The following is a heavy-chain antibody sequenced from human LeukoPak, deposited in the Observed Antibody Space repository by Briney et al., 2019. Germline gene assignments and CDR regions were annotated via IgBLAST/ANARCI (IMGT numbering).Heavy chain of an antibody. J-gene: IGHJ4*02. D-gene: IGHD3-10*01. CDR3: ARVGRNYFDY. V-gene: IGHV3-53*01. CDR1: GFTVSSNY. CDR2: IYSGGST. Sequence: PGGSLRLSCAASGFTVSSNYMSWVRQAPGKGLEWVSVIYSGGSTYYADSVKGRFTISRDNFKNTLYLQMNNLRAEDTAVYYCARVGRNYFDYWGQGTLVTVSS.